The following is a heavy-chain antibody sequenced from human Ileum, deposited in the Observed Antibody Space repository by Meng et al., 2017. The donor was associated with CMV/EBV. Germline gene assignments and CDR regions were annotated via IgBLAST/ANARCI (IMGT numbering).Heavy chain of an antibody. CDR2: IHSSGST. J-gene: IGHJ4*02. V-gene: IGHV3-53*01. CDR1: GFAVSSNY. Sequence: VSGFAVSSNYVSWVRQAAGKGLEWVSVIHSSGSTYYTDSVKSRFTISRDNSKNTVYLQMNNLRVEDTAVYYCASPPTGYSGSYYNYWGQGTLVTVSS. CDR3: ASPPTGYSGSYYNY. D-gene: IGHD1-26*01.